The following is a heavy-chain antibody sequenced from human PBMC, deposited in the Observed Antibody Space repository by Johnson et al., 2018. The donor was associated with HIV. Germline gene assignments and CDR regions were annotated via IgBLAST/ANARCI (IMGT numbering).Heavy chain of an antibody. D-gene: IGHD6-19*01. CDR3: ARDRWLGDAFDI. V-gene: IGHV3-30*14. CDR1: GFTFSSYA. Sequence: QVQLVESGGGLVQPGGSLRLSCAASGFTFSSYAMHWVRQAPGKGLEWVAVISYDGSNKYYADSVKGRFTISRDDSKNTLYLQMNSLRPDDSAVYYCARDRWLGDAFDIWGQGTMVTVSS. CDR2: ISYDGSNK. J-gene: IGHJ3*02.